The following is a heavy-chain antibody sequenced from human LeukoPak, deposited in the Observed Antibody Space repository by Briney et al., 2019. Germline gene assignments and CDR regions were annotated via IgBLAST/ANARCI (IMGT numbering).Heavy chain of an antibody. J-gene: IGHJ5*02. CDR2: ISYDENYR. CDR3: AKDLRAHRGSGGPYVDT. Sequence: GRSLRLSCAASRFSFCTYGMHWVRQAPGEGLEWVALISYDENYRNYADSVRGRFSISRDTSRNTLFLQMNGLRTEDTAVYYCAKDLRAHRGSGGPYVDTWGQGTLVTVSP. V-gene: IGHV3-30*18. D-gene: IGHD3-10*01. CDR1: RFSFCTYG.